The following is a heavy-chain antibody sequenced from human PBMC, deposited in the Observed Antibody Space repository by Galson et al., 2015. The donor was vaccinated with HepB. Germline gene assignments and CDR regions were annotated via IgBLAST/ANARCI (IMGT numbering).Heavy chain of an antibody. CDR1: GYTFSSYS. Sequence: SVKVSCKASGYTFSSYSITWVRQAPGQGLEWMGWINPHSRYTHYAQKVQGRVSMTTDTSTNTAYMELRSLRSDDTAVYYCARGALVVVVRANQNNWFDPWGQGTLVTVSS. V-gene: IGHV1-18*01. J-gene: IGHJ5*02. CDR2: INPHSRYT. D-gene: IGHD2-15*01. CDR3: ARGALVVVVRANQNNWFDP.